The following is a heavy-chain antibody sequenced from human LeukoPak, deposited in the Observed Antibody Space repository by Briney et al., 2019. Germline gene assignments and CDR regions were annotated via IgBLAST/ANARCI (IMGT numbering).Heavy chain of an antibody. Sequence: GGSLRLSCAASGFTFSSYAMSWVRQAPGKGLEWVSAISGSGGSTYYADSVKGRFTISRDNSKNTLYLQMNSLRAEDTAVYYCATVLLWFGENFDYWGQGTLVTVSS. CDR2: ISGSGGST. CDR1: GFTFSSYA. V-gene: IGHV3-23*01. D-gene: IGHD3-10*01. J-gene: IGHJ4*02. CDR3: ATVLLWFGENFDY.